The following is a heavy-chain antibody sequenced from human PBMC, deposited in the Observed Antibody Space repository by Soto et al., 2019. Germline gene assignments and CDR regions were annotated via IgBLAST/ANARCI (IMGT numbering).Heavy chain of an antibody. CDR2: IYYSGGT. Sequence: SETLSLTCTVSGGSISNYYWSWIRQPPGKGLEWIGYIYYSGGTNYNPSLKSRVTISVDTSNNHFSLKLRSVTAADTAVYYCASYSGTYPYYFDYWGQGTLVTVSS. J-gene: IGHJ4*02. D-gene: IGHD1-26*01. CDR1: GGSISNYY. CDR3: ASYSGTYPYYFDY. V-gene: IGHV4-59*01.